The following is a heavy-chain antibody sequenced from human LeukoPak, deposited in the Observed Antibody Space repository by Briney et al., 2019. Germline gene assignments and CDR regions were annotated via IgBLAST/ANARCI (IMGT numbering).Heavy chain of an antibody. CDR1: GYSFTSYW. D-gene: IGHD6-13*01. V-gene: IGHV5-51*01. J-gene: IGHJ4*02. Sequence: GESLKISCKGSGYSFTSYWIGWVRQMPGKGLEWMGIIYPGDSDTRYSPSFQGQVTISADKSISTAYPQWSSLKASDTAMYYCARILSLSSSWYYFDYWGQGTLVTVSS. CDR2: IYPGDSDT. CDR3: ARILSLSSSWYYFDY.